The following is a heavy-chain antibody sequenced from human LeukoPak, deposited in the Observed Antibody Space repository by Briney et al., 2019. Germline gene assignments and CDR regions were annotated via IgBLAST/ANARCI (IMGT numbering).Heavy chain of an antibody. CDR3: ANRFCTSSGCGVAY. D-gene: IGHD2-2*01. J-gene: IGHJ4*02. CDR1: GFTFMNYG. V-gene: IGHV3-30*18. CDR2: ISYDESNQ. Sequence: GRSLRLSCAASGFTFMNYGMHWVRQAPGKGLEWVAVISYDESNQYYADSVKGRFTISRDNAKNSLYLQVNSLRGDDTAVYYCANRFCTSSGCGVAYWGQGTLVTVSS.